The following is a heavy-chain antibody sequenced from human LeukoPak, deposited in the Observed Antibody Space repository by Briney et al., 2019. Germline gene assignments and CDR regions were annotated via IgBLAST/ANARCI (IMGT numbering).Heavy chain of an antibody. V-gene: IGHV1-8*03. Sequence: ASVNVSCKASGYTFTSYDINWVRQAPGQGLEWMGWMNPNSGNTDYAQKFQGRVTITRNTSITTAYMELASLRSEDTAVYYCARGPYYDSSGNYYVNVDYWGQGTLVTVSS. D-gene: IGHD3-22*01. CDR1: GYTFTSYD. CDR3: ARGPYYDSSGNYYVNVDY. J-gene: IGHJ4*02. CDR2: MNPNSGNT.